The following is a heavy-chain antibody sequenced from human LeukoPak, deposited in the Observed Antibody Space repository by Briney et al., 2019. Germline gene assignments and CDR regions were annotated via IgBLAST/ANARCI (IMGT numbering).Heavy chain of an antibody. CDR2: IYYSGST. J-gene: IGHJ4*02. D-gene: IGHD3-10*01. V-gene: IGHV4-39*01. CDR1: GGSINSSSYY. Sequence: SDTLSLTCTVSGGSINSSSYYWGWIRPPPGKGLEWIGSIYYSGSTYYNPSLKSRVFITVDTYNHQFSLNLSSVTAADTSLFFCTRHQTNNYGPWTPFDFWGQGTLVSVSS. CDR3: TRHQTNNYGPWTPFDF.